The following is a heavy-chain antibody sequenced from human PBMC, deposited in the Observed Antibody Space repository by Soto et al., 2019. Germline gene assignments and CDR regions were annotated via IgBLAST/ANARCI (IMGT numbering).Heavy chain of an antibody. J-gene: IGHJ4*02. CDR1: GYTFSHYY. Sequence: QVHLVQSGAEVKKPGASVKVSCKASGYTFSHYYIHWVRQAPGQGLEWMGMINPVGGGTTYSQKCQGEVTMTTDTSTATVYVELSSLKSADTAVYYCARPGFFGEFYFGYWGQGTLVTVS. CDR2: INPVGGGT. CDR3: ARPGFFGEFYFGY. V-gene: IGHV1-46*01. D-gene: IGHD3-10*01.